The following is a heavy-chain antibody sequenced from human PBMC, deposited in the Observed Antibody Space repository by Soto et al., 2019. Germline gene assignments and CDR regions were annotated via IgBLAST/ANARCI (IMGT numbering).Heavy chain of an antibody. CDR2: ISSSSSYI. V-gene: IGHV3-21*01. CDR1: GFTFSSYS. J-gene: IGHJ4*02. CDR3: ARSYYYGSGSYYNAFLDY. D-gene: IGHD3-10*01. Sequence: GGSLRLSCAASGFTFSSYSMNWVRQAPGKGLEWVSSISSSSSYIYYADSVKGRFTISRDNAKNSLYLQMNSLRAEDTAVYYCARSYYYGSGSYYNAFLDYWGQGTLVTVSS.